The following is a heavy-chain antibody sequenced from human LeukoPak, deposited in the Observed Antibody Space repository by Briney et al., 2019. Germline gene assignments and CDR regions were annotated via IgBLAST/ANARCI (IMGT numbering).Heavy chain of an antibody. D-gene: IGHD3-10*01. CDR3: ARAVYGSGSYYYGMDV. CDR1: GGSFSGYY. J-gene: IGHJ6*02. CDR2: IYYSGST. V-gene: IGHV4-59*01. Sequence: SETLSLTCAVYGGSFSGYYWSWIRQPPGKGLEWIGYIYYSGSTNYNPSLKSRVTISVDTSKNQFSLKLSSVTAADTAVYYCARAVYGSGSYYYGMDVWGQGTTVTVSS.